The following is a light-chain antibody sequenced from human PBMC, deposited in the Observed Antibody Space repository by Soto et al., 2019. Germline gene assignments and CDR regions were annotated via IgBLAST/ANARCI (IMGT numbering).Light chain of an antibody. V-gene: IGKV3-20*01. CDR3: QQYGTSPIT. CDR2: AAS. J-gene: IGKJ3*01. Sequence: EIVLTQSPGTLSLSPGERVTLSCRASQSITSTDLAWYQQRPGQAPRLLIYAASSRATDIPDRFSGSGSGTDFTLTISRLEPEDFAVYYCQQYGTSPITFGPGTKVEIK. CDR1: QSITSTD.